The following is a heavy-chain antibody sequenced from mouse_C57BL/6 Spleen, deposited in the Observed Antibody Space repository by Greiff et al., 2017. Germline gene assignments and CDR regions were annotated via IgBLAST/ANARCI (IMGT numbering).Heavy chain of an antibody. CDR1: GYTFTSYW. J-gene: IGHJ4*01. Sequence: VQLQQPGAELVKPGASVKMSCKASGYTFTSYWITWVKQRPGQGLEWIGDIYPGSGSTNYNEKFKSKATLTVDTSSSTAYMQRSSLTSEDSAVYYCARSESVYAMDYWGQGTSVTVSS. CDR2: IYPGSGST. CDR3: ARSESVYAMDY. V-gene: IGHV1-55*01.